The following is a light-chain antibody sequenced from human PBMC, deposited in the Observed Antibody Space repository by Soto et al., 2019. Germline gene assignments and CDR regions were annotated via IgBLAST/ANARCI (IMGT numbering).Light chain of an antibody. CDR2: AAS. Sequence: IQLTQSPSSLSASVGDRVTITCRASQDIRSALGWYQQKPGKVPKLLIYAASTLQSGVPSRFSGTTSGTDLTLPLSSLQPDDFATYYCLLDFSYFWEFGQGNKV. V-gene: IGKV1-6*01. CDR3: LLDFSYFWE. CDR1: QDIRSA. J-gene: IGKJ1*01.